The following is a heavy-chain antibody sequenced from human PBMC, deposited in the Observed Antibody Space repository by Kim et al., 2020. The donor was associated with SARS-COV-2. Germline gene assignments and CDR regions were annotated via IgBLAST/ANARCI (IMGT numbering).Heavy chain of an antibody. CDR2: IGSLNGNT. V-gene: IGHV1-3*04. CDR1: GYTFTGLS. Sequence: ASVKVSCKASGYTFTGLSIHWVRLAPGQGLEWLGWIGSLNGNTKYSQQFQDRVTITRDTSASTVFMELSSLTSEDTAVYFCARDRGGRYWENHYYF. J-gene: IGHJ2*01. D-gene: IGHD2-15*01. CDR3: ARDRGGRYWENHYYF.